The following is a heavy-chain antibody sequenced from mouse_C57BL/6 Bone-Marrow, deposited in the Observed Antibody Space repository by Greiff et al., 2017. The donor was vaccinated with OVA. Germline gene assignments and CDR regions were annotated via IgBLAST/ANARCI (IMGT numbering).Heavy chain of an antibody. Sequence: QVQLQQPGAALVKPGASVQMSCKASGSTFTSSWITWVKQRPGQGLEWIGDIYPGSGSTNYNEKFKSKATLTVDTSSSTAYMQLSSLTSEDSAVYYCARWGGFAYWGQGTLVTVSA. CDR2: IYPGSGST. CDR3: ARWGGFAY. J-gene: IGHJ3*01. V-gene: IGHV1-55*01. CDR1: GSTFTSSW.